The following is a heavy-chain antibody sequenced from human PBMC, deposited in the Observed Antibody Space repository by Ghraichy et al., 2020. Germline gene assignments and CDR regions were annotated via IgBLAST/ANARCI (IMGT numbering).Heavy chain of an antibody. Sequence: SVKVSCKASGGTFSSYAISWVRQAPGQGLEWMGRIIPIFGTANYAQKFQGRVTITADESTSTAYMELSSLRSEDTAVYYCARGPYSEKSKVSVDWYFDLWGRGTLVTVSS. D-gene: IGHD2-15*01. CDR2: IIPIFGTA. CDR1: GGTFSSYA. CDR3: ARGPYSEKSKVSVDWYFDL. V-gene: IGHV1-69*13. J-gene: IGHJ2*01.